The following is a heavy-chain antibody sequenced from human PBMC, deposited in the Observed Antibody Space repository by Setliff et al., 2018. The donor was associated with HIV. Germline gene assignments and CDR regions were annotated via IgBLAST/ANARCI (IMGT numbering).Heavy chain of an antibody. J-gene: IGHJ5*02. CDR1: GYTFTTYG. CDR3: ARGTAPRPASVLEFLEWLFPNWFDP. CDR2: MNPNSGNT. Sequence: ASVKVSCKPSGYTFTTYGLSWVRQAPGQGLEWMGWMNPNSGNTGYAQKFQGRVTMTRNTSIRTAYMELSSLRSDDTAVYYCARGTAPRPASVLEFLEWLFPNWFDPWGQGTLVTVSS. D-gene: IGHD3-3*02. V-gene: IGHV1-8*02.